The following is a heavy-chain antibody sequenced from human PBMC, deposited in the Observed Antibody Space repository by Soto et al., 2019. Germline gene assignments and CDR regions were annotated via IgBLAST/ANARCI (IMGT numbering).Heavy chain of an antibody. V-gene: IGHV3-11*06. D-gene: IGHD3-9*01. CDR2: ISSSSSYT. Sequence: KGLEWVSYISSSSSYTDYADSVKGRFTISRDNAKNSLYLQMNSLIAEDKAVYYCARDLYFFQAEDGIRDPFTVSAFLLNRSSDL. J-gene: IGHJ2*01. CDR3: ARDLYFFQAEDGIRDPFTVSAFLLNRSSDL.